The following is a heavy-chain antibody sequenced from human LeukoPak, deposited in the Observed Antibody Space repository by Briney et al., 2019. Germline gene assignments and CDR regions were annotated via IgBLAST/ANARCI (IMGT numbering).Heavy chain of an antibody. CDR3: ARDLGYSDY. D-gene: IGHD6-13*01. Sequence: PGGSLRLSCEASGFTFSGYWMTWVRQAPGKGLEWVANIKGDGSEKYYVDSVKGRFTISRDNAKNSLYLQMNSLRAEDTAVYYCARDLGYSDYWGQGTLVTVSS. J-gene: IGHJ4*02. V-gene: IGHV3-7*01. CDR1: GFTFSGYW. CDR2: IKGDGSEK.